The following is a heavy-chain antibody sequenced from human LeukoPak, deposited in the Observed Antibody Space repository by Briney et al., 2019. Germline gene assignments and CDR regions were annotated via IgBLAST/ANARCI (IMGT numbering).Heavy chain of an antibody. CDR2: ITGSDDAT. V-gene: IGHV3-23*01. J-gene: IGHJ4*02. Sequence: GGSLRLSCAASGFTFSNYAMSWVRQAPGKGLEWVSTITGSDDATYYADSVKGRFTISRDFSRNTVGLQMNSLRTEDTAIYYCAKGPQLYSGYHPDYWGQGTLVTVSS. CDR1: GFTFSNYA. D-gene: IGHD5-12*01. CDR3: AKGPQLYSGYHPDY.